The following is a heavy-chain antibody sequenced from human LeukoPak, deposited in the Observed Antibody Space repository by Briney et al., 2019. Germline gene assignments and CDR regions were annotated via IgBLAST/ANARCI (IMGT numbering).Heavy chain of an antibody. Sequence: SQTLTLTCTVSGGSVSAGSYYWTWIRQAPGKGLEWIGYVSHRAGTDYNPSLKGRLDLSLDRSTDQFSLRLSSVTAADTAVYFCARGGQFRVLDRWGQGTLVTVSS. CDR1: GGSVSAGSYY. J-gene: IGHJ1*01. D-gene: IGHD5-24*01. CDR3: ARGGQFRVLDR. V-gene: IGHV4-30-2*01. CDR2: VSHRAGT.